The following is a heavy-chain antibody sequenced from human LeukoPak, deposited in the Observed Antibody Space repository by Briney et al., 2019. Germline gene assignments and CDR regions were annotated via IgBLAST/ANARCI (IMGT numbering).Heavy chain of an antibody. J-gene: IGHJ5*02. Sequence: GASVKVSCKASGYTFTCYYMHWVRQAPGQGLEWMGWINPNSGGTNYAQKFQGRVTMTRDTSISTAYMELSRLRSDDTAVYYCARDHRYCSSTSCYTPYNWFDPWGQGTLVTVPS. CDR3: ARDHRYCSSTSCYTPYNWFDP. V-gene: IGHV1-2*02. CDR1: GYTFTCYY. D-gene: IGHD2-2*02. CDR2: INPNSGGT.